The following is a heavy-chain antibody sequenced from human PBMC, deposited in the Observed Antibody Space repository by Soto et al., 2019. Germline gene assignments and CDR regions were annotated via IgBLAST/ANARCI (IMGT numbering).Heavy chain of an antibody. CDR1: GFTFSSYS. CDR3: ARDRAPYNWNGNYYYYGMDV. V-gene: IGHV3-21*01. J-gene: IGHJ6*02. CDR2: ISSSSSYI. Sequence: GGSLRLSCAASGFTFSSYSMNWVRQAPGKGLEWVSSISSSSSYIYYADSVKGRFTISRDNAKNSLYLQMNSLRAEDTAVYYCARDRAPYNWNGNYYYYGMDVWGQGTTVTVSS. D-gene: IGHD1-20*01.